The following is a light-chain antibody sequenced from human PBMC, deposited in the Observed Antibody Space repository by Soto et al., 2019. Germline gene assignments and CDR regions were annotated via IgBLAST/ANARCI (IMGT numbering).Light chain of an antibody. CDR1: QSISSW. J-gene: IGKJ1*01. CDR3: QQYNSYSGT. Sequence: DIHMTQSPSTLSASVGDRFTITCRASQSISSWLAWYQQKPGKAPKLLIYDASSLESGVPSRFSGSGSGTEFTLTISSLQPDDFATYYCQQYNSYSGTFGQGTKV. V-gene: IGKV1-5*01. CDR2: DAS.